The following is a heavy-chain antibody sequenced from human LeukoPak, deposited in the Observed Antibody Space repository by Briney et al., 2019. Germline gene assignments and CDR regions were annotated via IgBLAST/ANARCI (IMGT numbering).Heavy chain of an antibody. CDR3: ARDLLVDTTTKSGGRVDYYCYGMDV. CDR1: GFTFSSYS. D-gene: IGHD5-18*01. CDR2: ISSSSSYI. J-gene: IGHJ6*02. Sequence: GGSLRLSCAASGFTFSSYSMNWVRQAPGKGLEWVSSISSSSSYIYYADSVKGRFTISRHNSKNTLYLQMNSLRAEDTAVYYCARDLLVDTTTKSGGRVDYYCYGMDVWGQGTTVTVSS. V-gene: IGHV3-21*04.